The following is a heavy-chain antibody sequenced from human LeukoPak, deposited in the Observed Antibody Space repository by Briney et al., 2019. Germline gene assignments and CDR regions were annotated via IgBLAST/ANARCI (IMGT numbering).Heavy chain of an antibody. Sequence: SETLSLTCAVYGGSFSGYYWSWIRQPPGKGLEWIGEINHSGSTNYNPSLKSRVTISVDTSKNQFSLKLSSVTAADTAVYYCARGQESLPLRGAFDIWGQGTMVTVSS. CDR1: GGSFSGYY. V-gene: IGHV4-34*01. D-gene: IGHD3-16*01. J-gene: IGHJ3*02. CDR3: ARGQESLPLRGAFDI. CDR2: INHSGST.